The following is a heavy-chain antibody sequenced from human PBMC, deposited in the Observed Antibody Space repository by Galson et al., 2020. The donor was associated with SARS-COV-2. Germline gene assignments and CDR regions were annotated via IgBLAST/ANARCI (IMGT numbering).Heavy chain of an antibody. CDR3: ASESGYYYYYMDV. J-gene: IGHJ6*03. CDR2: ISSSSSYI. Sequence: GGSLRLSCAASGFTFSSYSMNWVRQAPGKGLEWVSSISSSSSYIYYADSVKGRFTISRDNAKNSLYLQMNSLRAEDTAVYYCASESGYYYYYMDVWGKGTTVTISS. CDR1: GFTFSSYS. V-gene: IGHV3-21*01.